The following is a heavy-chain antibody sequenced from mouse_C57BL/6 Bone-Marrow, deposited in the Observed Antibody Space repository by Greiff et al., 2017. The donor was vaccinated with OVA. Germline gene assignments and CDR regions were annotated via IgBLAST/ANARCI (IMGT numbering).Heavy chain of an antibody. V-gene: IGHV7-3*01. CDR3: ARWDDGAMDY. J-gene: IGHJ4*01. CDR2: IRNKANGYTT. CDR1: GFTFTDYY. Sequence: EVQLVESGGGLVQPGGSLSLSCAASGFTFTDYYMSWVRQPPGKALEWLGFIRNKANGYTTEYSASVKGRFTISRDNSQSILYLQMNALRAEDSATYYCARWDDGAMDYWGQGTSVTVSS. D-gene: IGHD2-3*01.